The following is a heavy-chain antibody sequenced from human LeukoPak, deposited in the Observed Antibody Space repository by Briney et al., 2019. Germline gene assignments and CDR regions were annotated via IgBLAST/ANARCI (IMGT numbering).Heavy chain of an antibody. V-gene: IGHV3-15*01. CDR3: AKPQEADLWVPDY. Sequence: GGSLRLSCAASGFTFSNAWMSWVRQAPGKGLEWVGRIKSKTDGGTTDYAAPVKGRFTVSRDDSKNTLYLQMNSLIPEDTALYYCAKPQEADLWVPDYWGQGTLVTVSS. J-gene: IGHJ4*02. D-gene: IGHD3-3*01. CDR1: GFTFSNAW. CDR2: IKSKTDGGTT.